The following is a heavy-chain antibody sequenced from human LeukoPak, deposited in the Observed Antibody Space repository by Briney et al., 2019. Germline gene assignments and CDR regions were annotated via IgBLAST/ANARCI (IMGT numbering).Heavy chain of an antibody. CDR1: GGSISSGGYY. CDR2: IYYSGST. D-gene: IGHD6-19*01. J-gene: IGHJ4*02. CDR3: AGGGQWLAFDS. V-gene: IGHV4-31*03. Sequence: PSQSLSLTSTVSGGSISSGGYYWSCIRQHPGKGMEWIGYIYYSGSTYYNPSLKSRVTISVDTSKNQSSLKPSSGPAADTAVNYCAGGGQWLAFDSWGQGTLVTVSS.